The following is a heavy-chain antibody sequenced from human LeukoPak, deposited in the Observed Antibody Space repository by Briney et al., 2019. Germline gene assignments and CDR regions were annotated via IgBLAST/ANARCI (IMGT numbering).Heavy chain of an antibody. J-gene: IGHJ4*02. CDR1: GFTFRTFA. V-gene: IGHV3-30-3*01. CDR2: TSFDESDR. CDR3: ARDLPPLDY. Sequence: GGSLRLSCAASGFTFRTFAMHWVRQAPGKGLEWVALTSFDESDRGYADSVKGRFTISRDNSKNTLYLQMNSLTVEDTAVYYCARDLPPLDYWGQGTLVTVSS.